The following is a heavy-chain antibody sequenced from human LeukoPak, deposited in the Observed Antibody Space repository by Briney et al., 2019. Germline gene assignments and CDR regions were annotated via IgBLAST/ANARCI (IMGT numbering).Heavy chain of an antibody. Sequence: SETLSLTCTVSGGSISSYYWSWIRQPARKGLEWIGRIYTSGSTNYNPSLKSRVTMSVDTSKNQFSLKLSSVTAADTAVYYCARDVWIFGVVNKYYFDYWGQGTLVTVSS. CDR2: IYTSGST. J-gene: IGHJ4*02. CDR1: GGSISSYY. D-gene: IGHD3-3*01. CDR3: ARDVWIFGVVNKYYFDY. V-gene: IGHV4-4*07.